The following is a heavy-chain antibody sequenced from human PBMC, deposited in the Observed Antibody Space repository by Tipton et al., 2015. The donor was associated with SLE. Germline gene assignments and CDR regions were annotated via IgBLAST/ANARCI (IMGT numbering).Heavy chain of an antibody. V-gene: IGHV3-23*03. D-gene: IGHD2-8*02. CDR3: AKERAAGYCTGGVCFYYYYYGMDV. J-gene: IGHJ6*02. CDR1: GFFFSDYA. Sequence: QLVQSGGGLVQPGGSLRLSCEASGFFFSDYAMNWVRQAPGKGLEWVSIIYSAGSGTDYADSVKGRFTISRDNLKSTLYLQMNSLRAEDTAVYYCAKERAAGYCTGGVCFYYYYYGMDVWGQGTTVTVSS. CDR2: IYSAGSGT.